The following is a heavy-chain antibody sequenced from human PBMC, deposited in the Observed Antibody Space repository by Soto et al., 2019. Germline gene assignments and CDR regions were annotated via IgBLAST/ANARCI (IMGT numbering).Heavy chain of an antibody. V-gene: IGHV4-59*01. CDR1: SGSITTDY. CDR3: ARVKATYNWLFDL. Sequence: SXTLSLTCTVSSGSITTDYWTWIRQPPGAGLEWVGYMFHSGSPSYNPSLESRLTMSLDTSRNQFSLKLSSVTAADTAVYYCARVKATYNWLFDLWGHGTLVTVSS. J-gene: IGHJ2*01. CDR2: MFHSGSP. D-gene: IGHD5-12*01.